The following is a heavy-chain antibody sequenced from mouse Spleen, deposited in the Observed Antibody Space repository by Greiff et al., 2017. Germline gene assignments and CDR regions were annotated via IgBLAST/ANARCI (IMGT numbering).Heavy chain of an antibody. Sequence: EVKLMESGGGLVKPGGSLKLSCAASGFTFSSYAMSWVRQTPEKRLEWVATISSGGSYTYYPDSVKGRFTISRDNAKNTLYLQMSSLRSEDTAMYYCARLITTVVAPGYFDVWGAGTTVTVSS. V-gene: IGHV5-9-1*01. CDR2: ISSGGSYT. J-gene: IGHJ1*01. D-gene: IGHD1-1*01. CDR1: GFTFSSYA. CDR3: ARLITTVVAPGYFDV.